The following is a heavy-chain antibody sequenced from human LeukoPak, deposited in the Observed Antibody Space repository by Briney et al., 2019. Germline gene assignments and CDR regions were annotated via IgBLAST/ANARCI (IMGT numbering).Heavy chain of an antibody. V-gene: IGHV1-2*02. J-gene: IGHJ5*02. CDR1: GYTFTGYY. Sequence: ASVKVSCKASGYTFTGYYMHWVRQAPGQGLEWMRWINPNSGGTNYAQKFQGRVTMTRDTSISTAYMELSRLRSDDTAVYYCARAGSTRFNWFDPWGQGTLVTVSS. CDR3: ARAGSTRFNWFDP. D-gene: IGHD2-15*01. CDR2: INPNSGGT.